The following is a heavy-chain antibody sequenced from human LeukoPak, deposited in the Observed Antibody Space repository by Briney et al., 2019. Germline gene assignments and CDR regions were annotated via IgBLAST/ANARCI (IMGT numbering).Heavy chain of an antibody. V-gene: IGHV3-7*01. Sequence: GGSLRLSCAASGFTFSSYWMSWVRQAPGKGLEWVANIKQDGSEKYYVDSVKGRFTISRDNAKNSLYLQMNSLRAEDTAVYYCARDLREVNWKSGTSSSDYWGQGTLVTVSS. J-gene: IGHJ4*02. CDR1: GFTFSSYW. D-gene: IGHD1-1*01. CDR3: ARDLREVNWKSGTSSSDY. CDR2: IKQDGSEK.